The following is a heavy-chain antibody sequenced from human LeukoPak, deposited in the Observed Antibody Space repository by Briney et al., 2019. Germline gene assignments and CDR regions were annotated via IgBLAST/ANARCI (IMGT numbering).Heavy chain of an antibody. V-gene: IGHV4-39*01. CDR2: VDYSGSI. CDR1: GGSIRSSSYY. CDR3: ARSYNNWFDP. J-gene: IGHJ5*02. Sequence: PSETLSLTCAVSGGSIRSSSYYWGWIRQSPGRGLEWIGSVDYSGSINFNPSLKSRVTISADTSKNQFSLKLSSVTAADTAVYYCARSYNNWFDPWGQGTLVTVSS. D-gene: IGHD2-2*02.